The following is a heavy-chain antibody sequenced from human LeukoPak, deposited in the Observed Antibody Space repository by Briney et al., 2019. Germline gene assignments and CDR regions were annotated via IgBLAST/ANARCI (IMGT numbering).Heavy chain of an antibody. J-gene: IGHJ4*02. CDR3: ARGGRTGTKSIDY. D-gene: IGHD1-1*01. CDR1: GFTFSSYA. V-gene: IGHV3-30*04. Sequence: GGSLRLSCAASGFTFSSYAMSWVRQAPGKGLEWVAVISYDGSNKYYADSVKGRFTISRDNSKNTLYLQMNSLRAEDTAVYYCARGGRTGTKSIDYWGQGTLVTVSS. CDR2: ISYDGSNK.